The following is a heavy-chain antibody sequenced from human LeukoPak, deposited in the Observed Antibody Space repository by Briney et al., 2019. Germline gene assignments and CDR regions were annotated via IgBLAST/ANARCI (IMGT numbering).Heavy chain of an antibody. V-gene: IGHV3-33*01. CDR2: MWYDGSKE. CDR3: ARDLSFGSLDF. CDR1: GFTLSSHG. Sequence: GGSLRPSCAASGFTLSSHGMHWVRQAPGKGLEWVAGMWYDGSKEDYAGSVKGRFTISRDMSKNTLNLQMNSLRVEDTAMFYCARDLSFGSLDFRGQGTLVTVSS. D-gene: IGHD1-26*01. J-gene: IGHJ4*02.